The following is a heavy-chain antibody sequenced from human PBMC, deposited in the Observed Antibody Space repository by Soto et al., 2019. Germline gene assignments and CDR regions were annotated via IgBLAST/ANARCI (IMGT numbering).Heavy chain of an antibody. CDR3: AREDNYYDSSGCSIDY. J-gene: IGHJ4*02. CDR1: GYTFTSYG. CDR2: ISAYNGDT. V-gene: IGHV1-18*04. Sequence: QVQLVQSGAEVKKPGASVKVSCKASGYTFTSYGISWVRQAPGQGLEWMGWISAYNGDTNYAQKLQGRVTMTTDTSTSTAYMELRSLRSDDTAVYYCAREDNYYDSSGCSIDYWGQGTLVTVSS. D-gene: IGHD3-22*01.